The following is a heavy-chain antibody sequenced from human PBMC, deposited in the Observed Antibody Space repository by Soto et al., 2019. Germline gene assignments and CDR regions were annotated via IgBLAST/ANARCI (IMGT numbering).Heavy chain of an antibody. V-gene: IGHV1-46*01. CDR1: GHTIPSYN. D-gene: IGHD7-27*01. J-gene: IGHJ4*02. Sequence: QVQLVQSGAEVKKPGASVNVSCKIKTSGHTIPSYNVHWVRQAPGQGLEWMGIINPRGDSTTYAQKFQGRVSMTRDSSTTTVYMELSSLRSEDTDVYYCARDAWGPDYWGQGTLVTVSS. CDR2: INPRGDST. CDR3: ARDAWGPDY.